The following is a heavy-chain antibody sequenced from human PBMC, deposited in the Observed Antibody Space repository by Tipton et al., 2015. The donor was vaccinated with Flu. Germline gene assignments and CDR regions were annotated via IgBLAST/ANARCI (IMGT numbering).Heavy chain of an antibody. D-gene: IGHD2-2*01. Sequence: TLSLTCAVYGGSFSGYYWSWIRQPPGKGLEWIGEINHSGSTNYNPSLKSRVTISVDTSKNQFSLKLSSVTAADTAVYYCARDWIEPAAIMGYYSYGMDVWGQGTTVTVSS. CDR1: GGSFSGYY. CDR2: INHSGST. J-gene: IGHJ6*02. V-gene: IGHV4-34*01. CDR3: ARDWIEPAAIMGYYSYGMDV.